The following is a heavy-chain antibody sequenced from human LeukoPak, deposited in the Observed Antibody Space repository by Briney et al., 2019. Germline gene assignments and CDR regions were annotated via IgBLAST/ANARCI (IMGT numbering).Heavy chain of an antibody. CDR1: EFIIRNYW. CDR2: INSDGSET. Sequence: GGSLRLSCAVSEFIIRNYWMTWVRQAPGKGLEWVANINSDGSETRYVDSVKGRFTISRDNAKNTLSLQMSSPRAEDTALYYCAIPQILPDDIYNFWGQGTMVTVS. J-gene: IGHJ3*01. CDR3: AIPQILPDDIYNF. V-gene: IGHV3-7*01. D-gene: IGHD2-2*01.